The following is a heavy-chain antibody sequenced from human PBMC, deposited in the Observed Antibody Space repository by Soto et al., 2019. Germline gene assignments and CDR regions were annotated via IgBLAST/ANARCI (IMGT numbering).Heavy chain of an antibody. CDR1: GDSFSNYY. Sequence: QVQLQESGPGLVKPSETLSLSCTVSGDSFSNYYCNWVRKSAGKGLEWIGRIYPTGSTTYNPFLKSRLTMSVDTSKNQFSLRLTSMTVADTAVYYCATGRSEVVPGAMDTWGQGTLVTVSS. D-gene: IGHD2-2*01. CDR2: IYPTGST. CDR3: ATGRSEVVPGAMDT. J-gene: IGHJ5*02. V-gene: IGHV4-4*07.